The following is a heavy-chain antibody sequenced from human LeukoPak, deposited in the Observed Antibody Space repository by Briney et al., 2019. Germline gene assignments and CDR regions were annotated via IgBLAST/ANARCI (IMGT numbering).Heavy chain of an antibody. J-gene: IGHJ4*02. CDR1: GGSISSGGYY. CDR3: AREIGATIPKFDY. D-gene: IGHD5-12*01. CDR2: IYHSGST. Sequence: SETLSLTCTVSGGSISSGGYYWSWIRQPPGKGLEWIGYIYHSGSTYYNPSLKSRVTISVDRSKNQFSLKLSSVTAADTAVYYCAREIGATIPKFDYWGQGTLVTVSS. V-gene: IGHV4-30-2*01.